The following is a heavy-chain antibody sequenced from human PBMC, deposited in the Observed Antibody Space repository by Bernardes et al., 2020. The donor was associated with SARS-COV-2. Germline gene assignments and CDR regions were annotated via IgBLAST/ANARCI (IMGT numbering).Heavy chain of an antibody. CDR2: ISSSGSTI. CDR3: ARITRVDLDY. J-gene: IGHJ4*02. V-gene: IGHV3-48*02. D-gene: IGHD1-20*01. Sequence: SLRLSCAASGFTFSTYNMNWVRQAPGKGLEWVSYISSSGSTIDYADSVKGRFTISRDNAKNSLYLQMNSLRDEDTAMYYCARITRVDLDYWGQGTLVTVSS. CDR1: GFTFSTYN.